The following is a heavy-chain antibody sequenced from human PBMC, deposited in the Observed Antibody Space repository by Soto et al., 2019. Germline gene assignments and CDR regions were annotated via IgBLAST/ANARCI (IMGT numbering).Heavy chain of an antibody. J-gene: IGHJ3*01. CDR2: ISRDGSKQ. V-gene: IGHV3-33*05. CDR3: VRDDDAGPNAFDL. D-gene: IGHD3-16*01. Sequence: PGGSLRLSCAASGFMFSNHVMHWVRPAPGKGLEWVALISRDGSKQFYTDSVKGRFSISRDNSKNTLFLQMSGLGVDDMAVYYCVRDDDAGPNAFDLWGQGTMVTV. CDR1: GFMFSNHV.